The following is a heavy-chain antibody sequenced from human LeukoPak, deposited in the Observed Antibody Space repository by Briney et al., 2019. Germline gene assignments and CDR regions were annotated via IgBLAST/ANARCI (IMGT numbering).Heavy chain of an antibody. Sequence: GGSLRLSCAASGFTVSSIYMTWVRQAPGRGLEWVSVIYTGGTYYADSVKGRFTISRDDSKNTLHLQMKSLRAEDTAVYYCVSSPVLRYCAYWGQGTLVSVSS. J-gene: IGHJ4*02. D-gene: IGHD3-9*01. CDR3: VSSPVLRYCAY. CDR1: GFTVSSIY. V-gene: IGHV3-66*01. CDR2: IYTGGT.